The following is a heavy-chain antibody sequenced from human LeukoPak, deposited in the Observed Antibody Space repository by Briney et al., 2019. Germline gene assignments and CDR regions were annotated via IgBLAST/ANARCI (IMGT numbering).Heavy chain of an antibody. V-gene: IGHV4-30-4*08. Sequence: SETLSLTCTVSGGSISRGGYYWSWIRQHPGKGLEWIGYIYYSGSTYYNPSLKSRVTISVDTSKNQFSLKLSSVTAADTAVYYCARVTGGSGSYYSPLHYYFDYWGQGTLVTVSS. CDR3: ARVTGGSGSYYSPLHYYFDY. D-gene: IGHD3-10*01. CDR1: GGSISRGGYY. J-gene: IGHJ4*02. CDR2: IYYSGST.